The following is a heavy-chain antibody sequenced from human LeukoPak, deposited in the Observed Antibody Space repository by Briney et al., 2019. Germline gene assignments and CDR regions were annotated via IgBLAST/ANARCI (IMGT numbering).Heavy chain of an antibody. CDR1: GYTFTSYG. D-gene: IGHD6-13*01. J-gene: IGHJ6*03. CDR3: ARGGDSSSWGYYYYMDV. Sequence: ASVKVSCKASGYTFTSYGISWVRQAPGQGLEWMGWISAYNGNTNYAQKFQGRVTITTDESTSTAYMELSSLRSEDTAVYYCARGGDSSSWGYYYYMDVWGKGTTVTVSS. V-gene: IGHV1-18*01. CDR2: ISAYNGNT.